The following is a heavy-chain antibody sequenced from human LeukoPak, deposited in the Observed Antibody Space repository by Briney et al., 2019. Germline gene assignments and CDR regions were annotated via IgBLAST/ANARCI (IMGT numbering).Heavy chain of an antibody. V-gene: IGHV3-23*01. CDR3: AKPSRPGSHYNPPGY. Sequence: GGSLRLSCAASGFTFSSYTMNWVRQAPGKGLEWVSAISGSGGSTYYADSVKGRFTISRDNSKNTLYLQMNGLRAEGTAVYYCAKPSRPGSHYNPPGYWGQGTLVTVSS. J-gene: IGHJ4*02. D-gene: IGHD3-10*01. CDR1: GFTFSSYT. CDR2: ISGSGGST.